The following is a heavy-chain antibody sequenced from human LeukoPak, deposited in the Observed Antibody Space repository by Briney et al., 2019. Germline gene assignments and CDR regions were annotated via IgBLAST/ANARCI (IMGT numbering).Heavy chain of an antibody. CDR1: GASISSYY. Sequence: SETLSLTCIVSGASISSYYWTWIRQPPGKGLEWTGYIYDSEITSYNPSLKSRVTISADTSRKQFSLRLRSVTAADTAVYYCARSNYAGRFDTFDIWGQGTMVTFSS. V-gene: IGHV4-59*01. J-gene: IGHJ3*02. CDR3: ARSNYAGRFDTFDI. CDR2: IYDSEIT. D-gene: IGHD1-7*01.